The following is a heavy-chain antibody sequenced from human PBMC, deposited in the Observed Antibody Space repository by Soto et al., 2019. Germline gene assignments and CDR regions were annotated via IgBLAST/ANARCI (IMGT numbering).Heavy chain of an antibody. CDR3: ARGASPLIDY. D-gene: IGHD1-26*01. CDR2: INAGNGNT. J-gene: IGHJ4*02. CDR1: GYTFTSYA. Sequence: QVQLVQSGAEVKKPGASVKVSCKASGYTFTSYAMHWVRQAPGQRLEWMGWINAGNGNTKYSQKFQGRVTITRDTSASTAYMVLSSLRSEDTAVYYCARGASPLIDYWGQGTLVTVSS. V-gene: IGHV1-3*01.